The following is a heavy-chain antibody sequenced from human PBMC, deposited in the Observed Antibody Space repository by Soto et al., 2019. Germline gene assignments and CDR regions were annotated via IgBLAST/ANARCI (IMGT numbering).Heavy chain of an antibody. CDR1: GFTFSGYA. Sequence: EVHLLESGGGLLQPGGSLRRSCAASGFTFSGYARNWVRQTPEKVLEWVSGISASDGNTYYAYSVKGRFTITRDNSKNTLYLQMNSLRSEDTALYYCAKGSDIAVARLIGYFDSWGQGTLVTVSS. CDR2: ISASDGNT. V-gene: IGHV3-23*01. D-gene: IGHD6-19*01. J-gene: IGHJ4*02. CDR3: AKGSDIAVARLIGYFDS.